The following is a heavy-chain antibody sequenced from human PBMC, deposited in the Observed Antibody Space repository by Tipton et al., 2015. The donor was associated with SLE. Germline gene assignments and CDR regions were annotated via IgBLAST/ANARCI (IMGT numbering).Heavy chain of an antibody. CDR3: ARAPIVAPLSVRPFDY. J-gene: IGHJ4*02. D-gene: IGHD5-12*01. CDR2: ISAYNGNT. V-gene: IGHV1-18*01. Sequence: QLVQSGPEVKKPGESLKISCKGSGYSFTSYGISWVRQAPGQGLEWMGWISAYNGNTNYAQKLQGRVTMTTDTSTSTAYMELRSLRSDDTAVYYCARAPIVAPLSVRPFDYWGQGTLVTVSS. CDR1: GYSFTSYG.